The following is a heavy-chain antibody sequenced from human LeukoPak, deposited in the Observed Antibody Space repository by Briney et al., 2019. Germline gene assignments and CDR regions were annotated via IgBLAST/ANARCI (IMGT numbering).Heavy chain of an antibody. CDR2: IYYSGST. J-gene: IGHJ3*02. Sequence: PSETLSLTCTVSGGSISSYYWSWIRQPPGKGLEWIGYIYYSGSTNYNPSLKSRVTMSVDTSKNQFSLKLRSVTAADTAVYYCARVQGVYYYGSGSYYNAFDIWGQRTMVTVSS. CDR3: ARVQGVYYYGSGSYYNAFDI. CDR1: GGSISSYY. V-gene: IGHV4-59*08. D-gene: IGHD3-10*01.